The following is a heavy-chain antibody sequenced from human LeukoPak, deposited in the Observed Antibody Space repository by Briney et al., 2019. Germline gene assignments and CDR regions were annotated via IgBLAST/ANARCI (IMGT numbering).Heavy chain of an antibody. CDR3: ARVVVVPAAMSFDP. Sequence: ASVKVSCKASGYTFTSYDINWVRQATGQGLEWMGWMNPNSGNTGYAQKFQGRVTMTRNTSISTAYMELSRLRSDDAAVYYCARVVVVPAAMSFDPWGQGTLVTVSS. D-gene: IGHD2-2*01. CDR2: MNPNSGNT. J-gene: IGHJ5*02. V-gene: IGHV1-8*01. CDR1: GYTFTSYD.